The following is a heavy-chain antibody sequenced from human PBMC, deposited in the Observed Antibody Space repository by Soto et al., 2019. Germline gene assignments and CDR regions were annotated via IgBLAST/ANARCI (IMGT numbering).Heavy chain of an antibody. CDR3: ARQAARNYIDS. V-gene: IGHV3-11*01. J-gene: IGHJ4*02. D-gene: IGHD6-6*01. CDR2: IDSRGRTL. CDR1: GFTFTDYS. Sequence: LRLSCAASGFTFTDYSMSWIRQAPGKGLEWLAFIDSRGRTLSYADSVKGRFTISRDNAKNSLYLQMHSLRADDTAVYYCARQAARNYIDSWGQGDVVTVSS.